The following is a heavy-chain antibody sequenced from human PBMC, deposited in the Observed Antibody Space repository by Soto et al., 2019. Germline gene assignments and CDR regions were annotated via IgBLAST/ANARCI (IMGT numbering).Heavy chain of an antibody. Sequence: SLRCTVSYGSISNRGDYRILIREPPGKGMEWIGYSYYRGSTNYNPSLKSRVTISVDTSKNQFSLKLSSVTAADTAVYYCARDRAEAGLGYCYGMDVWVQGTTVPGS. CDR3: ARDRAEAGLGYCYGMDV. D-gene: IGHD6-13*01. V-gene: IGHV4-61*08. CDR2: SYYRGST. CDR1: YGSISNRGDY. J-gene: IGHJ6*02.